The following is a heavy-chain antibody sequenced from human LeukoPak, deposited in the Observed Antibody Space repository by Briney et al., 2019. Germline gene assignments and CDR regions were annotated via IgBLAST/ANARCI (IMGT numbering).Heavy chain of an antibody. D-gene: IGHD2-15*01. Sequence: SETLSLTCTVSGGSISGYYWSWIRQPPGKGLEWIGYIYYIGSTNYNPSLKSRVTISVDTSENQFSLRLSSVTAADTAVYYCARDLSGGSSFDYRGQGTLVTVSS. CDR1: GGSISGYY. V-gene: IGHV4-59*01. J-gene: IGHJ4*02. CDR2: IYYIGST. CDR3: ARDLSGGSSFDY.